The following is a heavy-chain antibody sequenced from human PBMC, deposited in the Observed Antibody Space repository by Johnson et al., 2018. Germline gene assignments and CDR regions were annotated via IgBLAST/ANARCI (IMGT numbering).Heavy chain of an antibody. D-gene: IGHD1-26*01. J-gene: IGHJ3*02. CDR3: AKGAGSYFLDAFDI. CDR2: IYSGGST. V-gene: IGHV3-66*01. Sequence: VQLVQAGGGLVQPGGSLGLSCAASGFTVSSNYMSWVRQAPGKGLEWVSVIYSGGSTYYADSVKGRFTISRDNSKNTLDLQMHSLRAEDTAVYYCAKGAGSYFLDAFDIWGQGTMVTVSS. CDR1: GFTVSSNY.